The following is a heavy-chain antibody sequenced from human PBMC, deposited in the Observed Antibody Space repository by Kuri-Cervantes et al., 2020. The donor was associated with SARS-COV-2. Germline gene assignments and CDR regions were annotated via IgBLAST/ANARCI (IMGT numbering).Heavy chain of an antibody. D-gene: IGHD3-10*01. J-gene: IGHJ4*02. Sequence: GGSLRLSCAASGFTFSSYGMHWVRQAPGKGLEWVAVIWYDGSNKYYAGSVKGRFTISRDNSKNTLYLQMNSLRAEDTAVYYCAREGYYYGSGNDYWGQGTMVTVSS. CDR3: AREGYYYGSGNDY. V-gene: IGHV3-33*01. CDR2: IWYDGSNK. CDR1: GFTFSSYG.